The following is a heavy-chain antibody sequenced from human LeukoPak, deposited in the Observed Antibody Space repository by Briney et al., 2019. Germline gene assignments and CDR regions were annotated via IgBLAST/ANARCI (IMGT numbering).Heavy chain of an antibody. Sequence: QAGGSLRLSCAASGFTFSSYGMHWVRQAPGKGLEWVAVISYDGSNKYYADSVKGRFTISRDNAKNSLYLQMNSLRAEDTAVYYCARDDRIAAGLFDYWGQGTLVTVSS. CDR1: GFTFSSYG. V-gene: IGHV3-30*03. D-gene: IGHD6-13*01. CDR2: ISYDGSNK. CDR3: ARDDRIAAGLFDY. J-gene: IGHJ4*02.